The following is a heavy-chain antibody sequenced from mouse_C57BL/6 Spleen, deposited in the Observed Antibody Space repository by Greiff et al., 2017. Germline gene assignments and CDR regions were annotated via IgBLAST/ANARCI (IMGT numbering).Heavy chain of an antibody. CDR2: IDPANGNT. V-gene: IGHV14-3*01. Sequence: VQLQQSVAELVRPGASVKLSCTASGFNIKNTYMNWVKQRPEQGLEWIGRIDPANGNTKYAPTFQGKAPITADTSSNTAYLQLSSLTSEVTASYYWAREGVITTVEGFGYAMDDWGQGTSVTVSS. CDR3: AREGVITTVEGFGYAMDD. D-gene: IGHD1-1*01. CDR1: GFNIKNTY. J-gene: IGHJ4*01.